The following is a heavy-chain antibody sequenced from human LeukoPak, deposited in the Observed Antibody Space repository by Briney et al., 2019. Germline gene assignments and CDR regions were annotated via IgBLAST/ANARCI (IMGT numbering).Heavy chain of an antibody. CDR3: ARGPYRYADY. CDR1: GYTFTRFF. CDR2: FNPSGDDT. J-gene: IGHJ4*02. D-gene: IGHD1-26*01. V-gene: IGHV1-46*01. Sequence: ASVKVSCKASGYTFTRFFIHWVRQAPGQGLEWMGIFNPSGDDTTYAQKFQGRITLTRDTSTNTVHMELSSLTSDDTAVYFSARGPYRYADYWGQGSQVTVSS.